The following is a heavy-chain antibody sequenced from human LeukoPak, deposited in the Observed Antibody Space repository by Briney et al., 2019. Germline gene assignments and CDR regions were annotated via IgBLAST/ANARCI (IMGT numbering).Heavy chain of an antibody. CDR1: GYSFISYW. V-gene: IGHV5-51*01. D-gene: IGHD2-8*01. Sequence: GESLKISCKGSGYSFISYWIGWVRQMPGKGLEWMGIIYPGDSDTRYSPSFQGQVTISADKSISTAYLQWSSLKASDTAMYYCAKISALYCANGVCTFDYWGQGTLVTVSS. CDR2: IYPGDSDT. J-gene: IGHJ4*02. CDR3: AKISALYCANGVCTFDY.